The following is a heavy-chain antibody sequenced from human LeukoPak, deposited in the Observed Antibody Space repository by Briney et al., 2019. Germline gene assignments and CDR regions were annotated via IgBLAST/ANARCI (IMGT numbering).Heavy chain of an antibody. CDR3: AKQQWLGYFDY. CDR1: GFIFSSYG. D-gene: IGHD6-19*01. Sequence: PGRSLRLSCAASGFIFSSYGMHWVRQAPGKGLEWVAVISYDGSNKYYADSVKGRFTISRDNSKNTLYLQMNSLRAEDTAVYYCAKQQWLGYFDYWGQGTLVTVSS. J-gene: IGHJ4*02. CDR2: ISYDGSNK. V-gene: IGHV3-30*18.